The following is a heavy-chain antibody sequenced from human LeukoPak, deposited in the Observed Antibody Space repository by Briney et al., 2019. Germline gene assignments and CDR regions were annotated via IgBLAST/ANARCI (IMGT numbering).Heavy chain of an antibody. Sequence: SETLSLTCTVSGGSISSNIYYWGWIRQPPGKGLEWIGSIYYSGSTYYNPSLKSRVSISVDTSKNQFSLKLSSVTAADTAVYYCARQLRAAAGSLDYYFDLWGRGTLVTVSS. V-gene: IGHV4-39*07. J-gene: IGHJ2*01. CDR1: GGSISSNIYY. D-gene: IGHD6-13*01. CDR2: IYYSGST. CDR3: ARQLRAAAGSLDYYFDL.